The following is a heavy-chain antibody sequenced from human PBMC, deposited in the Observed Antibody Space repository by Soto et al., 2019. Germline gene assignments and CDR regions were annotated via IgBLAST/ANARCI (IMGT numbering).Heavy chain of an antibody. D-gene: IGHD2-8*01. CDR3: ARDGERDTGLIFYHSPRCTDF. J-gene: IGHJ4*03. CDR2: ISPYNGTT. V-gene: IGHV1-18*04. CDR1: GYTFTTSV. Sequence: KTAGYTFTTSVISWVLQAPGQRLEWMGWISPYNGTTKYAEKFQGEMTMTTDTATSTAYMDLRSLRSDDTAVYYCARDGERDTGLIFYHSPRCTDFWCQG.